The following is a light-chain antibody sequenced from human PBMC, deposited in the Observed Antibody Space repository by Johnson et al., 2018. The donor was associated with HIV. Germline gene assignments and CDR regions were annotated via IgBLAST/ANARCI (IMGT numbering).Light chain of an antibody. V-gene: IGLV1-51*01. CDR3: GTWDSSLRVGF. J-gene: IGLJ1*01. CDR2: DNN. CDR1: SSNIGNSY. Sequence: QPVLTQPPSVSAAPGQKVTISCSGSSSNIGNSYVSWYQQLPGTAPKLLIYDNNKRPSGIPDRFSGSKSGTSATLGLTGRHTGDEADYYCGTWDSSLRVGFFGTGTKVTVL.